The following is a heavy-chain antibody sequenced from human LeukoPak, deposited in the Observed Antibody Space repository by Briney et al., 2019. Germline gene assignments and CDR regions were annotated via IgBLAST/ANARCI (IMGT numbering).Heavy chain of an antibody. CDR1: GGSFSGYY. CDR2: INHSGST. CDR3: ARLSSSSGQRPKYYYYYMDV. V-gene: IGHV4-34*01. D-gene: IGHD6-6*01. Sequence: SETLSLTCAVYGGSFSGYYWSWIRQPPGKGREWIGEINHSGSTNYNPSLKSRVTISVDTSKNQFSLKLSSVTAADTAVYYCARLSSSSGQRPKYYYYYMDVWGKGTTVTVSS. J-gene: IGHJ6*03.